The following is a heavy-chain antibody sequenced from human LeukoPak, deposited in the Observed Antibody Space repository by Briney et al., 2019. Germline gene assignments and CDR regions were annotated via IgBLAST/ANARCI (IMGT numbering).Heavy chain of an antibody. CDR3: AKDSSLVRGDYDYFDS. CDR2: ISDSGDKK. D-gene: IGHD3-10*01. Sequence: GGSLRLSCAASGFRFSDYVMGWVRQAPGKGLEWVSGISDSGDKKKYADSVKGRFTISRDNSKNTVYLQMNSLRVEDTAIYYCAKDSSLVRGDYDYFDSWGQGTLVTVSS. CDR1: GFRFSDYV. V-gene: IGHV3-23*01. J-gene: IGHJ4*02.